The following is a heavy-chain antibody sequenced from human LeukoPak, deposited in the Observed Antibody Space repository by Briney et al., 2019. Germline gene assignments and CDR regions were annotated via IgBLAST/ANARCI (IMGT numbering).Heavy chain of an antibody. V-gene: IGHV3-30*18. Sequence: GRSLGLSCAASGFTFSSYGIHWVRQAPGKGLEWVAVISYDGNNKYYADSVKGRFTISRDNSKNTLYLQMNSLRADDTAVYYCAKDRDDFPDYWGQGTLVTVSS. CDR3: AKDRDDFPDY. D-gene: IGHD3-3*01. CDR2: ISYDGNNK. CDR1: GFTFSSYG. J-gene: IGHJ4*02.